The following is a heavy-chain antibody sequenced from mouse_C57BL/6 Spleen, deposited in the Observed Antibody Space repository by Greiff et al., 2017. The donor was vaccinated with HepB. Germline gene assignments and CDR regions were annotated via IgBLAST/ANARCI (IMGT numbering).Heavy chain of an antibody. J-gene: IGHJ3*01. D-gene: IGHD4-1*01. CDR1: GFTFSDYG. V-gene: IGHV5-17*01. CDR2: ISSGSSTI. Sequence: EVQLQESGGGLVKPGGSLKLSCAASGFTFSDYGMHWVRQAPEKGLEWVAYISSGSSTIYYADTVKGRFTISRDNAKNTLFLQMTSLRSEDTAMYYCARETGSGSWFAYWGQGTLVTVSA. CDR3: ARETGSGSWFAY.